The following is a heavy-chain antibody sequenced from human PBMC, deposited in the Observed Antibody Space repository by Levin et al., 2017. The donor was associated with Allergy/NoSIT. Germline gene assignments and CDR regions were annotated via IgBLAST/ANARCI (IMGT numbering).Heavy chain of an antibody. V-gene: IGHV4-34*01. Sequence: KTSETLSLTCAVYGGSFSGYYWSWIRQPPGKGLEWIGEINHSGSTNYNPSLKSRVTISVDTSKNQFSLKLSSVTAADTAVYYCARGNHKGQWVFDYWGQGTLVTVSS. J-gene: IGHJ4*02. CDR1: GGSFSGYY. D-gene: IGHD6-19*01. CDR3: ARGNHKGQWVFDY. CDR2: INHSGST.